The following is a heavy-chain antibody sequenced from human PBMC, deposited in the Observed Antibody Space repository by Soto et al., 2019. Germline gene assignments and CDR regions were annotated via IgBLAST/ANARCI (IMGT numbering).Heavy chain of an antibody. CDR2: IYYSGST. D-gene: IGHD4-17*01. Sequence: SETLSLTCTVAGGSISSYYWSWIRQPPGKGLEWIGYIYYSGSTNYNPSLKSRVTISVDTSKNQFSLKLSSVTAADTAVYYCARYVYGDYGYYYYYYMDVWGKGTTVTVSS. J-gene: IGHJ6*03. CDR3: ARYVYGDYGYYYYYYMDV. CDR1: GGSISSYY. V-gene: IGHV4-59*08.